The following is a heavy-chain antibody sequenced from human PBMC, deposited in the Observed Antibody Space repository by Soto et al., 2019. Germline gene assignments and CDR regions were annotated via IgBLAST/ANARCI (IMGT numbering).Heavy chain of an antibody. CDR2: LSSDGTDR. D-gene: IGHD3-10*01. CDR3: AKDSGRGSADYYFDY. Sequence: LRLSCAAAGFTFSSYGMHGVLQAPGKGLEWVVVLSSDGTDRYYADSVKGRFTISRDNSKNTLYLQMNSLRAEDTAVYYCAKDSGRGSADYYFDYWGQGTLVTVSS. V-gene: IGHV3-30*18. CDR1: GFTFSSYG. J-gene: IGHJ4*02.